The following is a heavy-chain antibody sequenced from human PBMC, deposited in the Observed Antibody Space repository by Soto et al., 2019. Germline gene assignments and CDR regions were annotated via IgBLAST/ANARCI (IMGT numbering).Heavy chain of an antibody. J-gene: IGHJ3*02. Sequence: EVQLLESGGGLVQPGGSLRLSCAASGFTFSSYAMNWVRQAPGKGLEWVSGIRSSGNRTDYADSAKGRFTISRDNYKYTLYLQMNSLRAEDTGIYYCARFGSGSDAFVIWGQGRMVTVSS. CDR1: GFTFSSYA. V-gene: IGHV3-23*01. CDR2: IRSSGNRT. CDR3: ARFGSGSDAFVI. D-gene: IGHD3-3*01.